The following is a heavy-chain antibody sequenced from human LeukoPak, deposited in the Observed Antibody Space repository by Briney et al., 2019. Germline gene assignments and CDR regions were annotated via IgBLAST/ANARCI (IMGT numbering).Heavy chain of an antibody. Sequence: GRSLRLSCAASGFTFSSYGMHWVRQAPGKGLEWVAVIWYDGSNKYYADSVKGRFTISRDNSKNTLYLQMNSLRAEDTAVYYCAKDRGDSSSPARDRYYMDVWGKGTTVTVSS. J-gene: IGHJ6*03. CDR1: GFTFSSYG. D-gene: IGHD6-13*01. CDR2: IWYDGSNK. CDR3: AKDRGDSSSPARDRYYMDV. V-gene: IGHV3-33*06.